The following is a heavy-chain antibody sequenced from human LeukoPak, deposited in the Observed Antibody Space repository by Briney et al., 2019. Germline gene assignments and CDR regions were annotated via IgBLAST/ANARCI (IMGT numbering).Heavy chain of an antibody. J-gene: IGHJ4*02. CDR3: ARSNYYASSGYPSFDN. CDR1: GFTFSSYS. D-gene: IGHD3-22*01. V-gene: IGHV3-48*04. Sequence: GGSLRLSCAASGFTFSSYSMNWVRQAPGKGLEWISYISSSSRTIYYADSVKGRFTISRDNAKNSLFLQMNSLRAENTAVYYCARSNYYASSGYPSFDNWGQGTLVTVSS. CDR2: ISSSSRTI.